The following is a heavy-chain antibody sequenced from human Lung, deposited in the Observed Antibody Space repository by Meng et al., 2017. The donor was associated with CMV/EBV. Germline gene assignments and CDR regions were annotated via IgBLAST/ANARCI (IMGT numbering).Heavy chain of an antibody. J-gene: IGHJ6*02. CDR2: ISSSGSTI. V-gene: IGHV3-11*01. CDR3: ARDPGPSFWSGYYPGGMDV. CDR1: GFPFSDYY. D-gene: IGHD3-3*01. Sequence: SLKISXAASGFPFSDYYMGWIRQAPGKGLEWVSYISSSGSTIYYADSVKGRFTISRDNAKNSLYLQMNSLRAEDTAVYYCARDPGPSFWSGYYPGGMDVWGQGTTVTVSS.